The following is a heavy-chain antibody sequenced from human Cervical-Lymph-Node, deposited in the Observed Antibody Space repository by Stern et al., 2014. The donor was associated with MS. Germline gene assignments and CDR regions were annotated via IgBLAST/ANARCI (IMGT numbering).Heavy chain of an antibody. CDR1: GFSLSTSGMC. V-gene: IGHV2-70*01. Sequence: QVTLRESGPALVKPTQTLTLTCTFSGFSLSTSGMCVSWIRQPPGKALEXLAPIDWDDDKYYSTSLKTRLTISKDTSKNQVVLTMTNMDPVDTATYYCARRYYYYDSSGYHDYFDYWGQGTLVTVSS. J-gene: IGHJ4*02. CDR3: ARRYYYYDSSGYHDYFDY. D-gene: IGHD3-22*01. CDR2: IDWDDDK.